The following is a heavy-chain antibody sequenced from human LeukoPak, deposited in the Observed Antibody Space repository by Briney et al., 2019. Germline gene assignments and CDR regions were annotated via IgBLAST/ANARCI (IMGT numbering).Heavy chain of an antibody. D-gene: IGHD4-17*01. Sequence: SETLSLTCTVSGDSISGNNCYWAWIRQPPGKGLEYIASINCSGTTYYNPSLKSRVTMSVDTSKNQFSLKLSSVTAADTAVYYCARLSTVTTSFDYWGQGTLVTVSS. J-gene: IGHJ4*02. CDR2: INCSGTT. CDR3: ARLSTVTTSFDY. V-gene: IGHV4-39*07. CDR1: GDSISGNNCY.